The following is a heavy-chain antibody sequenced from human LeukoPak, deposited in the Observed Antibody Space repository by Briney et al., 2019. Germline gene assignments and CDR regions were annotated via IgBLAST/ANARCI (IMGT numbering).Heavy chain of an antibody. J-gene: IGHJ3*02. Sequence: PSETLSLTCTVSGGSISSGSYYWSWIRQPPGKGLEWIGYIYYSGSTNYNPSLKSRVTISVDTSKNQFSLKLSSVTAADTAVYYCARPYYYDSSGEAFDIWGQGTMVTVSS. D-gene: IGHD3-22*01. CDR1: GGSISSGSYY. CDR3: ARPYYYDSSGEAFDI. CDR2: IYYSGST. V-gene: IGHV4-61*01.